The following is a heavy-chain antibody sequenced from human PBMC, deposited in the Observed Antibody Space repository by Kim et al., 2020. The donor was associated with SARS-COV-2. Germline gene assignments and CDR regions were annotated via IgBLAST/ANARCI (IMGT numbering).Heavy chain of an antibody. CDR3: ARGPRISSSWFLSLII. J-gene: IGHJ4*02. Sequence: ASVKVSCKASGYTFTSYAMHWVRQAPGQRLEWMGWINAGNGNTKYSQKFQGRVTITRDTSASTAYMELSSLRSEDTAVYYCARGPRISSSWFLSLIIWGQGTLVTVSS. CDR2: INAGNGNT. CDR1: GYTFTSYA. D-gene: IGHD6-13*01. V-gene: IGHV1-3*01.